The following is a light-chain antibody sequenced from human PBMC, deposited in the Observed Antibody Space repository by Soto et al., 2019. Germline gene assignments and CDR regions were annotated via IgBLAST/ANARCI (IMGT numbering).Light chain of an antibody. CDR3: QQRSGWPLT. CDR2: DAS. V-gene: IGKV3-11*01. Sequence: EIVLTQSPATLSLSPGERATLSCRASQNVGYYLARYQQRPGQVPRLLIYDASNRAPGIPARFSGSGSGTDFTLTISSLEPEDFAVYFCQQRSGWPLTFGGGTKVDIK. J-gene: IGKJ4*01. CDR1: QNVGYY.